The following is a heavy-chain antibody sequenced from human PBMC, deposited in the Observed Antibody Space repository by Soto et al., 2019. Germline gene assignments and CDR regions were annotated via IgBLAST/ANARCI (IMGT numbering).Heavy chain of an antibody. J-gene: IGHJ4*02. CDR3: ARVSADTRTYFFDS. Sequence: EVQLVESGGGLVQPGGSLRLSCETSDFVFYDHYMDWVRQAPGKGLEWVGRIRNTASSYSTKFAASVQGRFSISRDNSQNLLYLHMKSLQTVDTAVYYCARVSADTRTYFFDSWGQGALVTVSS. V-gene: IGHV3-72*01. CDR1: DFVFYDHY. CDR2: IRNTASSYST. D-gene: IGHD5-18*01.